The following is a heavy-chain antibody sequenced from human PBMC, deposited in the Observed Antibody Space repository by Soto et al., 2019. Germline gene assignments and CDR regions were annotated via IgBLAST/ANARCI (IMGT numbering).Heavy chain of an antibody. CDR3: ARDKAHRMDWFDP. V-gene: IGHV4-31*03. Sequence: SETLSLTCTVSGGFISSGGYYWSWIRQHPGKGLEWIGYIYYSGSTYYNPSLKSRVTISVDTSRNQFSLKLSSVTAADTAVYYCARDKAHRMDWFDPWGQGTLVTVSS. J-gene: IGHJ5*02. CDR1: GGFISSGGYY. CDR2: IYYSGST. D-gene: IGHD6-6*01.